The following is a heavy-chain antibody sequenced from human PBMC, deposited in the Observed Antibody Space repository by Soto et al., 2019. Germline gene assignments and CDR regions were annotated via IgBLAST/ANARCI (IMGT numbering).Heavy chain of an antibody. Sequence: GESLKISCAASGFTFSSYSMNWVRQAPGKGLEWVSSISSSSSYIYYADSVEGRFTISRDNAKNSLYLQMNSLRAEDTAVYYCARDASRYYDFWSGPYSHDYYYYGMDVWGQGTTVTVSS. CDR1: GFTFSSYS. V-gene: IGHV3-21*01. D-gene: IGHD3-3*01. CDR3: ARDASRYYDFWSGPYSHDYYYYGMDV. CDR2: ISSSSSYI. J-gene: IGHJ6*02.